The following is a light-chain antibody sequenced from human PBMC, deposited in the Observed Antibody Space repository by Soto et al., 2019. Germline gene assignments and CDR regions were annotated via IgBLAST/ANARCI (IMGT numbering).Light chain of an antibody. Sequence: EIVLTQSRGTLSLSPGERATLACRASQSVSSSYLAWYQQKPGQAPRLLIYGASSRATGIPDRFSGSGSGTDFTLTIRRLEPEDFAVYYCQQYGSSPPITFGQGTRLEIK. CDR1: QSVSSSY. V-gene: IGKV3-20*01. CDR2: GAS. J-gene: IGKJ5*01. CDR3: QQYGSSPPIT.